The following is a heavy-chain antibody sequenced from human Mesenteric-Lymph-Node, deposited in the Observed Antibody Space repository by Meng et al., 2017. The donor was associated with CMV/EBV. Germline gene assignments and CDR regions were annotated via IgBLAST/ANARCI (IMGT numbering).Heavy chain of an antibody. CDR2: ISSSGSTI. D-gene: IGHD4-11*01. CDR3: ARALTTVTTPFLINYYYYGMDV. J-gene: IGHJ6*02. CDR1: GFTFSSYE. V-gene: IGHV3-48*03. Sequence: GESLKISCAASGFTFSSYEMNWVRQAPGKGLEWVSYISSSGSTIYYADSVKGRFTISRDNAKNSLYLQMNSLRAEDTAVYYCARALTTVTTPFLINYYYYGMDVWGQGTTVTVSS.